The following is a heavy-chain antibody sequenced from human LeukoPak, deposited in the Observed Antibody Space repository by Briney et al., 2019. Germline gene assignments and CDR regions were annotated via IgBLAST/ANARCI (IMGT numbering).Heavy chain of an antibody. V-gene: IGHV4-59*01. J-gene: IGHJ5*01. CDR3: ARASYDYSLGWFDS. CDR1: GGSIRRYY. Sequence: PSETLSLTCTVSGGSIRRYYWSWIRQPPGKGPEGVGYMYYSESTNYNPSLKTRVTISVETSKTQFSLTLISVTAADTAAYYCARASYDYSLGWFDSWGQETLVTVCS. D-gene: IGHD2-21*01. CDR2: MYYSEST.